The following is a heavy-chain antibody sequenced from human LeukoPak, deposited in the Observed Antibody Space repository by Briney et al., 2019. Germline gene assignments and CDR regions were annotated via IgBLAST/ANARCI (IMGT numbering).Heavy chain of an antibody. CDR2: LNWNGAST. J-gene: IGHJ3*02. V-gene: IGHV3-20*01. D-gene: IGHD3-16*02. CDR3: ARVYDYVWGSYRYTGAFDI. Sequence: PGGSLRLSCAPSGFTFDDYGLSWVRQVPGKGLEWVSGLNWNGASTGYADSVKGRFTISRDNAKNSLYLQMNSLRAEDTALYQCARVYDYVWGSYRYTGAFDIWGQGTMVTVSS. CDR1: GFTFDDYG.